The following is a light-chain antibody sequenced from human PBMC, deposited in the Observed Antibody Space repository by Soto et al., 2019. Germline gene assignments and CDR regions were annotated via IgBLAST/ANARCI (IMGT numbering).Light chain of an antibody. CDR3: QQSYSTPRT. V-gene: IGKV1-39*01. CDR2: VAS. CDR1: QTISSW. Sequence: DIQMTQSPSTLSGSVGDRVTITCRASQTISSWLAWYQQKPGKAPNLLIYVASSLQSGVPSRFSGSGSGTDFTLTISSLQPEDFATYYCQQSYSTPRTFGQGTKVDIK. J-gene: IGKJ1*01.